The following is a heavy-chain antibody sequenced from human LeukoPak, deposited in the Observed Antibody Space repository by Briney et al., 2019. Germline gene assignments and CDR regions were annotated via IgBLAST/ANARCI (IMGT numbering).Heavy chain of an antibody. J-gene: IGHJ4*02. CDR2: ISSSGSTI. Sequence: GGSLRLSCAASGFTFSSYAMNWVRQAPGKGLEWVSYISSSGSTIYYADSVKGRFTISRDNAKNSLYLQMDSLRAEDTAVYYCARGPSSPLTHWGQGTLVTVSS. CDR1: GFTFSSYA. CDR3: ARGPSSPLTH. V-gene: IGHV3-48*03. D-gene: IGHD6-6*01.